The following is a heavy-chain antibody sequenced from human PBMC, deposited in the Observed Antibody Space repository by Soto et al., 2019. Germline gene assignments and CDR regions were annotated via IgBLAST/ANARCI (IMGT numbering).Heavy chain of an antibody. CDR3: ARRPMATIPYNWFDP. D-gene: IGHD5-12*01. V-gene: IGHV4-34*01. Sequence: LSLTCAVYGGSFSGYYWSWIRQPPGKGLEWIGEINHSGSTNYNPSLKSRVTISVDTSKNQFSLKLSSVTAADTAVYYCARRPMATIPYNWFDPWGQGTLVTVSS. J-gene: IGHJ5*02. CDR1: GGSFSGYY. CDR2: INHSGST.